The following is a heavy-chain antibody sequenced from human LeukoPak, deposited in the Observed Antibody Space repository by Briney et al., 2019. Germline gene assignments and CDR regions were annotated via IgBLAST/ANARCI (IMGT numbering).Heavy chain of an antibody. D-gene: IGHD2-2*01. CDR3: AARYCRGTSCSYS. V-gene: IGHV3-74*01. CDR1: GVTFSNYW. CDR2: INSDGSTT. J-gene: IGHJ4*02. Sequence: GGSLRLSCEASGVTFSNYWMHWVRQAPGKGLVWVSRINSDGSTTTYADSVKGRFTISRDNAKNTLYLQMNSLGAEDTAVYYCAARYCRGTSCSYSWGQGTLVTVSS.